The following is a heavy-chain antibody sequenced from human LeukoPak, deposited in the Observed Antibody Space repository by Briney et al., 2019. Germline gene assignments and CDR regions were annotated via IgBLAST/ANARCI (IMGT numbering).Heavy chain of an antibody. J-gene: IGHJ6*03. CDR1: GGSISSYY. D-gene: IGHD4-23*01. Sequence: SETLSLTCTVSGGSISSYYWSWIRQPAGKGLEWIGRIYTSGSTNYNPSLKSRVTISVDTSKNQFSLKLSSVTAADTAVYYCARGNSPIGYYYMDVWGKGTTVTVSS. CDR2: IYTSGST. V-gene: IGHV4-4*07. CDR3: ARGNSPIGYYYMDV.